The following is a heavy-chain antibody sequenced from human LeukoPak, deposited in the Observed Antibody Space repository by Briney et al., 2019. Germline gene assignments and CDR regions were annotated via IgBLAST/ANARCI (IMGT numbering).Heavy chain of an antibody. CDR3: ARDSPGYLAYDS. CDR2: IKEDGSAT. CDR1: GFTFSSYA. D-gene: IGHD1-1*01. V-gene: IGHV3-7*04. J-gene: IGHJ4*02. Sequence: PGGSLRLSCAASGFTFSSYAMTWVRQAPGKGPEWVANIKEDGSATYYADSVKGRFTISRDNAKKSLYLQMNSLRAEDTAVYYCARDSPGYLAYDSRGQGTLVTVSS.